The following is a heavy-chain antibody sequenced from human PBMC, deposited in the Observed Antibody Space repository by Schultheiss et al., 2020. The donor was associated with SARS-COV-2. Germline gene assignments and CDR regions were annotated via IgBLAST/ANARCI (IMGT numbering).Heavy chain of an antibody. CDR3: ARRRKANWGSTDY. Sequence: SETLSLTCTVSGGSVNSGSYYWSWIRQPPGKGLEWIGYIYYSGSTNYNPSLKSRVTISVDTSKNQFSLKLSSVTAADTAVYYCARRRKANWGSTDYWGQGTLVTVSS. CDR1: GGSVNSGSYY. J-gene: IGHJ4*02. CDR2: IYYSGST. V-gene: IGHV4-61*01. D-gene: IGHD7-27*01.